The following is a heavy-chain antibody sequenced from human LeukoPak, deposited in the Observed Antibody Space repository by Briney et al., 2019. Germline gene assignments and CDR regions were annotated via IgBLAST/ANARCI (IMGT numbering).Heavy chain of an antibody. CDR3: ARIPLDGSTRYCIGGSCYH. V-gene: IGHV1-46*01. Sequence: ASVKVSCKASGYTFTSYYMHWVRQAPGEGLEWMGIINPSGGSTSYAQKFLRRVTMTRDTSTSTGYMELSSLRSEDTAVYYGARIPLDGSTRYCIGGSCYHWGEGTLVTVSS. J-gene: IGHJ5*02. CDR1: GYTFTSYY. D-gene: IGHD2-15*01. CDR2: INPSGGST.